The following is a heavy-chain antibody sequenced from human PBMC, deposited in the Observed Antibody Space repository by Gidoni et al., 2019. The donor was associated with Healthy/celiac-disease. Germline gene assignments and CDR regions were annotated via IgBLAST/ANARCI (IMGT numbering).Heavy chain of an antibody. Sequence: QVQLVESGGGVVQPGRSLRLSCAASGFTFTSYGMHWVRQDPGKGLEWVAVISYDGSNKYYADSVKGRFTISRDNSKNTLYLQMNSLRAEDTAVYYCAKDRLKWELRYYYGMDVWGQGTTVTVSS. D-gene: IGHD1-26*01. CDR3: AKDRLKWELRYYYGMDV. J-gene: IGHJ6*02. CDR2: ISYDGSNK. V-gene: IGHV3-30*18. CDR1: GFTFTSYG.